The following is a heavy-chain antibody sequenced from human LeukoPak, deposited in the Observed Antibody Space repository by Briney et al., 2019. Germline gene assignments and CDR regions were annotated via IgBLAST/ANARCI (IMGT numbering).Heavy chain of an antibody. CDR3: RTYRWGDSFEF. Sequence: GGSLRLSCAASGVTFSSYWMHWVRQDPGKGLGWVSRINGDGSSTNYADSVKGRFTISRDNAKNTVYLQMNSLRAEDTAVYYCRTYRWGDSFEFWGQGNLVTVSS. J-gene: IGHJ4*02. CDR1: GVTFSSYW. V-gene: IGHV3-74*01. D-gene: IGHD3-16*01. CDR2: INGDGSST.